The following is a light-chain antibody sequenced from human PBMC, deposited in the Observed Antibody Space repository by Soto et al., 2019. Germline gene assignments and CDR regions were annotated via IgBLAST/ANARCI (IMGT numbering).Light chain of an antibody. CDR2: EVN. J-gene: IGLJ1*01. Sequence: QSVMAQPASVSGSPGQSITISCTGTSGDIGRYNYVSWFQQHPGKVPKLVIFEVNYRPSGVSDRFSGSKSGNTASLTITGVQDEDEADYCWTSCTTANTSCVFGSGTKVTV. CDR3: TSCTTANTSCV. CDR1: SGDIGRYNY. V-gene: IGLV2-14*01.